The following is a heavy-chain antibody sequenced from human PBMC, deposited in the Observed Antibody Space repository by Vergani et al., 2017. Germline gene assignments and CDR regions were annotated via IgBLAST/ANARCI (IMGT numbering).Heavy chain of an antibody. CDR2: INPNSGGT. CDR1: GYTFTGYY. D-gene: IGHD2-2*01. Sequence: QVQLVQSGAEVKKPGASVKVSCKASGYTFTGYYMHWVRQAPGQGLEWMGWINPNSGGTNYAQKFQGRVTMTRDTSSSTAYMELSRLRSDDTAVYYCARDIYIVVVPAAKGGDAFDIWGQGTMVTVSS. CDR3: ARDIYIVVVPAAKGGDAFDI. J-gene: IGHJ3*02. V-gene: IGHV1-2*02.